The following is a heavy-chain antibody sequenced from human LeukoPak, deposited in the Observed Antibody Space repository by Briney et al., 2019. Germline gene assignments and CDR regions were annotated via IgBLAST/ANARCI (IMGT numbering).Heavy chain of an antibody. V-gene: IGHV1-46*01. CDR3: ARVPETYYYDSSGYWAFDI. Sequence: ASVKVSCKASGYIFTSYYMHWVRQAPGQGLEWMGIINPSGGSTSYAQKFQGRVTMTRDTSTSTVYMELSSLRSEDTAVYYCARVPETYYYDSSGYWAFDIWGQGTMVTVSS. CDR1: GYIFTSYY. CDR2: INPSGGST. J-gene: IGHJ3*02. D-gene: IGHD3-22*01.